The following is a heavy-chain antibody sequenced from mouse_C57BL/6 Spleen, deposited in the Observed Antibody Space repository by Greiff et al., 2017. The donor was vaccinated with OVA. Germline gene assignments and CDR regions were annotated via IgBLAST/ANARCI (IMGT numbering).Heavy chain of an antibody. CDR1: GYTFTDYY. CDR3: ARYPPFITTVVGYFDV. Sequence: VQLQQSGPELVKPGASVKISCKASGYTFTDYYMNWVKQSHGKSLEWIGDINPNNGGTSYNQKFKGKATLTVDKSSSTAYMELRSLTSEDSAVYYCARYPPFITTVVGYFDVWGTGTTVTVSS. D-gene: IGHD1-1*01. CDR2: INPNNGGT. V-gene: IGHV1-26*01. J-gene: IGHJ1*03.